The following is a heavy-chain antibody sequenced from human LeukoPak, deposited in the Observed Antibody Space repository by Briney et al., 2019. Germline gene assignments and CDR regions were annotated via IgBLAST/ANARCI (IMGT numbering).Heavy chain of an antibody. CDR3: ASQVGYYYDSSGYHWFDP. V-gene: IGHV4-34*01. CDR1: GGSFSGYY. J-gene: IGHJ5*02. CDR2: INHSGST. Sequence: PSETLSLTCAVYGGSFSGYYWSWIRQPPGKGLEWIGEINHSGSTNYNPSLKSRVTISVDTSKNRFSLKLSSVTAADTAVYYCASQVGYYYDSSGYHWFDPWGQGTLVTVSS. D-gene: IGHD3-22*01.